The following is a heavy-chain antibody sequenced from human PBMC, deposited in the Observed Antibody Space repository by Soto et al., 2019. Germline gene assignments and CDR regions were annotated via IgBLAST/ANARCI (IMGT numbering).Heavy chain of an antibody. CDR2: ISAYNGNT. CDR3: ARVSGYDILTGTYYYYGMDV. Sequence: QVQLVQSGAEVKKPGSSVKVSCKASGGTFSSYAISWVRQAPGQGLEWMGWISAYNGNTNYAQKLQGRVTMTTDTSTSTAYMELRSLRSDDTAVYYCARVSGYDILTGTYYYYGMDVWGQGTTVTVSS. D-gene: IGHD3-9*01. V-gene: IGHV1-18*01. J-gene: IGHJ6*02. CDR1: GGTFSSYA.